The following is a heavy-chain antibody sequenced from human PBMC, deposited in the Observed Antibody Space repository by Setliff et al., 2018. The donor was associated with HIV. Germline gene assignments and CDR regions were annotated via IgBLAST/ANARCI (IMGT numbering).Heavy chain of an antibody. Sequence: PGESLKISCKGSGYSFTDYWIGWVRQMPGKGLEWMGIIYPGDSDTRYSPSFQGQVTMSADKSITSAYLQWSSLKASDTAMHYCARRPSGGWDHFFDYWGQGTLVTVSS. D-gene: IGHD6-19*01. J-gene: IGHJ4*02. CDR3: ARRPSGGWDHFFDY. CDR2: IYPGDSDT. V-gene: IGHV5-51*01. CDR1: GYSFTDYW.